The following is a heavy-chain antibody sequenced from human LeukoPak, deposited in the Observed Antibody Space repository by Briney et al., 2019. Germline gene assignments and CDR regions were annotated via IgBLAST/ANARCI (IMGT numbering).Heavy chain of an antibody. V-gene: IGHV5-51*01. D-gene: IGHD6-13*01. CDR2: IYPGDSDT. CDR3: ACRAVNIAAEGAFDI. Sequence: SGESLKISCKGSGYSFTSYWIAWVRQMPGKGLEWMGIIYPGDSDTRYSPSFQGQVTISADKSISTAYLQWSSLKASDTAMYYCACRAVNIAAEGAFDIWGQGTMVTVSS. J-gene: IGHJ3*02. CDR1: GYSFTSYW.